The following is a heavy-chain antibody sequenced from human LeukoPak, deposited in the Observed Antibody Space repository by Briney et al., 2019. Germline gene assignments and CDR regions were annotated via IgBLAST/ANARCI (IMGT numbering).Heavy chain of an antibody. Sequence: PGGSLRLSCAASGFTVSSNYMSWVRQAPGKGLEWVSVIYSGGCTYYADSVKGRFTISRDNSKNTLYLQMNSLRAEDTAVYYCARGDYDFWSGYYFDYWGQGTLVTVSS. CDR1: GFTVSSNY. CDR3: ARGDYDFWSGYYFDY. D-gene: IGHD3-3*01. V-gene: IGHV3-66*02. CDR2: IYSGGCT. J-gene: IGHJ4*02.